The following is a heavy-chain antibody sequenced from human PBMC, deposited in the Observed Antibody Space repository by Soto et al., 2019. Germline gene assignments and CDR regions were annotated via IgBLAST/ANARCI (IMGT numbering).Heavy chain of an antibody. Sequence: GGSLRLSCAASGFTFSDYYMSWIRQAPGKGLEWLSHISPKSTYRNYADSVKGRFTISRDNTKSSLFLQMNSLGVEDTAVYYCARGGGGGLFEHWGQGVLVTVSS. CDR3: ARGGGGGLFEH. D-gene: IGHD2-21*01. V-gene: IGHV3-11*06. CDR2: ISPKSTYR. J-gene: IGHJ4*02. CDR1: GFTFSDYY.